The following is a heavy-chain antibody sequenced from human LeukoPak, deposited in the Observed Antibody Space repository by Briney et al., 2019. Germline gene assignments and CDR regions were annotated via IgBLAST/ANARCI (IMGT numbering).Heavy chain of an antibody. V-gene: IGHV1-2*02. D-gene: IGHD2-2*01. Sequence: GASVKVSCKASGYTFTGYYMHWVRQAPGQGLEWMGWINPNSGGTNYAQKFQGRVTMTRDTSISTAYMELSRLGSDDTAVYYCARRPLGYCSSTSCPTPYYFDYWGQGTLVTVSS. CDR2: INPNSGGT. J-gene: IGHJ4*02. CDR1: GYTFTGYY. CDR3: ARRPLGYCSSTSCPTPYYFDY.